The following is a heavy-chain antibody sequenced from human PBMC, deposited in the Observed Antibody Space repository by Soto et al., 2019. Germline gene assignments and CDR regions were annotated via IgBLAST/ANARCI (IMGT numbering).Heavy chain of an antibody. V-gene: IGHV1-69*02. CDR3: ARVGYDYVWGSYPVGLDI. J-gene: IGHJ3*02. Sequence: ASVKVSCKASGGTFSSYTISWVRQAPGQGLEWMGRIIPILGITNYAQKFQGRVTITADKSTSTAYMELSSLRSEDTAVYYCARVGYDYVWGSYPVGLDIWGQGTMVTVSS. CDR1: GGTFSSYT. D-gene: IGHD3-16*01. CDR2: IIPILGIT.